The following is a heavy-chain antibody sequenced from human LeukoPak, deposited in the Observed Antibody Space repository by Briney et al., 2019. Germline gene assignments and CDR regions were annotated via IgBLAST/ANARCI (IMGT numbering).Heavy chain of an antibody. J-gene: IGHJ3*01. D-gene: IGHD3-10*01. CDR2: IYTSGST. V-gene: IGHV4-61*02. CDR1: GGSISSGSYY. Sequence: SSETLSLTCTVSGGSISSGSYYWSWIRQPAGKGLEWIGRIYTSGSTNYNPSLKSRVTISVDTSKNHFSLKLNSVTAADTAVYYCAKPSNYYGSATDAFDFWGQGTMVTVSS. CDR3: AKPSNYYGSATDAFDF.